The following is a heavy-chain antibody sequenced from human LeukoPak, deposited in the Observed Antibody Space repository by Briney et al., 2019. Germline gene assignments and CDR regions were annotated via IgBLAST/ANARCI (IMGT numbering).Heavy chain of an antibody. D-gene: IGHD2-21*02. J-gene: IGHJ4*02. Sequence: SETLSLTCTVSGGSISSYYWSWIRQPPGKGLEWIGYIYYSGSTNYNPSLKSRVTISVDTSKNQFSLKLSSVTAADTAVYYCAKDEGSSCGGDCPLDYWGQGTLVSVSS. CDR3: AKDEGSSCGGDCPLDY. CDR2: IYYSGST. V-gene: IGHV4-59*01. CDR1: GGSISSYY.